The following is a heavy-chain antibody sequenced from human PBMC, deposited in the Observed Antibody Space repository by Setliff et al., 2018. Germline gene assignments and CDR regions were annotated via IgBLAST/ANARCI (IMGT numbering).Heavy chain of an antibody. CDR2: IYYSGST. CDR3: ARVTMGGDFDA. Sequence: SETLSLTCIVSGGSISSYYWTWIRQPPGKGLEWIGYIYYSGSTNYNPPLESRVTISVDTSKNQFSLRMTSVTAADTAVYYCARVTMGGDFDAWGQGTLVTVSS. CDR1: GGSISSYY. D-gene: IGHD1-26*01. V-gene: IGHV4-59*01. J-gene: IGHJ4*02.